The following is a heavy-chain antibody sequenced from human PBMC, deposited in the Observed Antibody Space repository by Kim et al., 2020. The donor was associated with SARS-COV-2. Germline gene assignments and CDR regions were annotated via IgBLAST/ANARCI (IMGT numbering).Heavy chain of an antibody. D-gene: IGHD3-22*01. CDR3: ARGQSSDIYSGGICDY. CDR1: EFTFSSYW. CDR2: INSDGSSI. Sequence: GGSLRLSCTASEFTFSSYWMHWVRQGPGEGLGWVSRINSDGSSINYEDSVQGRFTITRDNAKNTLYLQMNSLRAEDTAVYFCARGQSSDIYSGGICDYWGQGTLVTVSS. J-gene: IGHJ4*02. V-gene: IGHV3-74*01.